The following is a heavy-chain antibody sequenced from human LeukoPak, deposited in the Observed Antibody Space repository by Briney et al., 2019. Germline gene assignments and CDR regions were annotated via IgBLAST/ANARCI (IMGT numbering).Heavy chain of an antibody. J-gene: IGHJ5*01. V-gene: IGHV4-31*03. D-gene: IGHD2/OR15-2a*01. CDR1: GGSISIGNYY. Sequence: SQTLSLTCIVSGGSISIGNYYWSWLRQHPGMGLEWIGYIYVSGSIHYNPSLRGRTTISVDTSKNQFSLRLTSVTVADTAVYYCARDRGRLSGWFDSWGRGALVTVSS. CDR3: ARDRGRLSGWFDS. CDR2: IYVSGSI.